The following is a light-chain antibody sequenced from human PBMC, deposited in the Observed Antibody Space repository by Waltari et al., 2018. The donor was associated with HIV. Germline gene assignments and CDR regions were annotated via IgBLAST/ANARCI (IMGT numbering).Light chain of an antibody. J-gene: IGLJ2*01. CDR3: AVLDDTLGGGV. CDR2: GDN. Sequence: QSVLTQPPSASGTPGQKVTIPCSGGTANIGANFVFWFQQFPGTAPKLLIYGDNLRQSGVPARFSGAKSGTSASLTISGLRSDDEAHYFCAVLDDTLGGGVFGGGTKLTVL. V-gene: IGLV1-47*01. CDR1: TANIGANF.